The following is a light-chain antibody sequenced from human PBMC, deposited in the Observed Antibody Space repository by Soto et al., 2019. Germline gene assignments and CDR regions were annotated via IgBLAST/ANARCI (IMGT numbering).Light chain of an antibody. J-gene: IGKJ2*01. V-gene: IGKV1-5*01. CDR2: DVS. Sequence: DIQMTQSPSTLSASVGDRVTITCRASQSINAWLAWYQQKPGKAPKLLIYDVSTLDSGVPSRFSGSGSGTDFTLTISSLQPEDFATYFCQQSYTIPFTFGQGTEVDIK. CDR1: QSINAW. CDR3: QQSYTIPFT.